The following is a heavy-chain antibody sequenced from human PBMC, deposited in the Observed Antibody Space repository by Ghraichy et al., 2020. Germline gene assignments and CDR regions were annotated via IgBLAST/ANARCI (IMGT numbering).Heavy chain of an antibody. D-gene: IGHD3-10*01. CDR2: IHHSGST. J-gene: IGHJ2*01. Sequence: SETLSLTCTVSGGSISSSNYYWGWIRQPPGKGLEWIGSIHHSGSTYYDPSLKSRIMISVDTSKNQFSLNLSSVTAPDMAVYYCAGSFAIIRYFEIWGRGTLVTVSS. V-gene: IGHV4-39*01. CDR1: GGSISSSNYY. CDR3: AGSFAIIRYFEI.